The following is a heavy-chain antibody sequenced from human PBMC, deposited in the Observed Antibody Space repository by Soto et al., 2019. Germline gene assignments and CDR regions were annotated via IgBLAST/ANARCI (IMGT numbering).Heavy chain of an antibody. J-gene: IGHJ4*02. D-gene: IGHD5-12*01. V-gene: IGHV1-69*01. CDR1: AGIFSSYA. Sequence: QVQLVQSGAEVRKPGSSVKVSCKASAGIFSSYAITWVRQAPGQGLEWVGEVIPIFGKTNYAQNFQGRVTITADGSTSTAHMELTSLTSDDTAVYYCARGNGYNYKGVYFDLRGQGTLVSVSS. CDR2: VIPIFGKT. CDR3: ARGNGYNYKGVYFDL.